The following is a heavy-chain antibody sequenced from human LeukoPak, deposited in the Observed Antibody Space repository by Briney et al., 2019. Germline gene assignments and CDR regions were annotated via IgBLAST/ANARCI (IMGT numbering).Heavy chain of an antibody. CDR1: GFTFSSYT. Sequence: GGSLRLSCAASGFTFSSYTMHWIRQAPGKGLEWVSSISGSNSYIFYADSVKGRFTVSRDNAKDSLYLQMNSLRAEDAAVYYCARALTTLTYEGYWGQGTLVTVSS. CDR2: ISGSNSYI. CDR3: ARALTTLTYEGY. J-gene: IGHJ4*02. D-gene: IGHD1-1*01. V-gene: IGHV3-21*01.